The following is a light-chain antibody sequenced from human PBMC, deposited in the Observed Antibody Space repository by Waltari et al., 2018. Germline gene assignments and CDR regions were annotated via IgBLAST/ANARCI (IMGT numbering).Light chain of an antibody. CDR2: VGTGGIVG. V-gene: IGLV9-49*01. J-gene: IGLJ2*01. CDR3: GADHGSGSNFVV. Sequence: QPVLTQPPSASASLGASVTLTCTLSSGYSNYKVDWYQQRPGKGPRLGMRVGTGGIVGSKGDGIPDRFSVLGSGLNRYLTIKNIQEEDESDYHCGADHGSGSNFVVFGGGTKLTVL. CDR1: SGYSNYK.